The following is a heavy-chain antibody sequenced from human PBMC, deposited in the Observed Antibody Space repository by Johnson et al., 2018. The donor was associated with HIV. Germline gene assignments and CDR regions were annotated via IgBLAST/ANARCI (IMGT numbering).Heavy chain of an antibody. Sequence: VQLVESGGGLVQPGGSLRLSCAASGFTVSSNYMSWVRQAPGEGLEWVSIIYSGGSTYYADSVKGRFTISRDNSKNTLYLQMNSLRAEDTTVYYCAKVDTAMVNAFDIWGQGTMVTVSS. CDR1: GFTVSSNY. D-gene: IGHD5-18*01. J-gene: IGHJ3*02. CDR3: AKVDTAMVNAFDI. V-gene: IGHV3-66*01. CDR2: IYSGGST.